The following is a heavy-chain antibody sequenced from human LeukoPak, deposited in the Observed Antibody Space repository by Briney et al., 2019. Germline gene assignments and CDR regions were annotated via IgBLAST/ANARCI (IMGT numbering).Heavy chain of an antibody. D-gene: IGHD3-10*01. J-gene: IGHJ6*04. CDR2: INAGNGNT. CDR3: ARGGRVRGVIFSWGYGMDV. Sequence: VASVKVSCKASGYTFTSYAMHWVRQAPGQRLEWMGWINAGNGNTKYSQKFQGRVTITRDTSASTAYMELSSLRSEDTAVYYCARGGRVRGVIFSWGYGMDVWGKGTTVTVSS. V-gene: IGHV1-3*01. CDR1: GYTFTSYA.